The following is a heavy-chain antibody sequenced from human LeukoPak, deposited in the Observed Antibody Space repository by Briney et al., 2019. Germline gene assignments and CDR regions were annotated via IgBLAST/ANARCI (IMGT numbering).Heavy chain of an antibody. D-gene: IGHD2-15*01. CDR3: ARYRRANIVVVVAAYFNY. J-gene: IGHJ4*02. Sequence: PSETLSLTCAVYGGSFSGYYWSWIRQPPGKGLEWIGEINHSGSTNYNPSLKSRVTISVDTSKNQFSLKLSSVTAADTAVYYCARYRRANIVVVVAAYFNYWGQGTLVTVSS. CDR1: GGSFSGYY. CDR2: INHSGST. V-gene: IGHV4-34*01.